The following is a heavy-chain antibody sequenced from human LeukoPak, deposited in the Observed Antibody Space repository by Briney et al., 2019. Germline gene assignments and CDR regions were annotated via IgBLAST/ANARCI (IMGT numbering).Heavy chain of an antibody. Sequence: GASVKVSCTACGYTFTRYYMHWVRQATGKGLEWMGWINPTSGSTNYAQMLQDRVTMTRDASISTAYMELSRLRSDDTAVYYWARGRKRWLQLRWYYMDVWGKGTTVTISS. CDR2: INPTSGST. CDR1: GYTFTRYY. D-gene: IGHD5-24*01. J-gene: IGHJ6*03. V-gene: IGHV1-2*02. CDR3: ARGRKRWLQLRWYYMDV.